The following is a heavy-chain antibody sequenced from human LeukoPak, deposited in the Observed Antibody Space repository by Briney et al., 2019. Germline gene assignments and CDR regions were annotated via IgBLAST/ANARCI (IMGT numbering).Heavy chain of an antibody. CDR3: ARHSEGSGWSRADFDY. CDR1: NASISGYF. CDR2: IYYSGST. D-gene: IGHD6-19*01. J-gene: IGHJ4*02. V-gene: IGHV4-59*08. Sequence: PSETLSLTCTVSNASISGYFWSWIRQPPGKGLEWLGYIYYSGSTNYNPSLKSRVTISVDTSTDQFSLELSSVTAADTAVYYCARHSEGSGWSRADFDYWGQGTLVTVSS.